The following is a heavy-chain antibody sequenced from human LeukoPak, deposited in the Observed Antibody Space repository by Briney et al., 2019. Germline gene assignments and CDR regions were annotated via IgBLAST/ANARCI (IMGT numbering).Heavy chain of an antibody. D-gene: IGHD4-17*01. V-gene: IGHV1-18*01. Sequence: ASVKVSCKASGYTFTSYGISWVRQAPGQGLEWMGWISAYNGNTNYAQKIQGRVTMTTDTSTSTAYMELRSLRSDDTAVYYCARRGGKNYGDYVVYYYYMDVWGKGTTVTISS. CDR3: ARRGGKNYGDYVVYYYYMDV. CDR1: GYTFTSYG. J-gene: IGHJ6*03. CDR2: ISAYNGNT.